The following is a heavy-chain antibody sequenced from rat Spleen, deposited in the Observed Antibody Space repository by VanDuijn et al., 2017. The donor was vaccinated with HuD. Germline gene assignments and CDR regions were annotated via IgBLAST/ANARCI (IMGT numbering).Heavy chain of an antibody. V-gene: IGHV5-20*01. J-gene: IGHJ2*01. CDR3: ARETGYNSYFDY. D-gene: IGHD1-4*01. Sequence: EVQLVESGGGLVQPGRSMKLSCAASGFTFSSFALAWVRQAPTKGLEWVASISYDGGGTYYSDSVKGRFTISRDNAKNTLYLQMDSLRSEDTATYYCARETGYNSYFDYWGQGVMVTVSS. CDR1: GFTFSSFA. CDR2: ISYDGGGT.